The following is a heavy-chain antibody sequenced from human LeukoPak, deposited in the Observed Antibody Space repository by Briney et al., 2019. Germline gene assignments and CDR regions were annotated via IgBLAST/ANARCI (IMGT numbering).Heavy chain of an antibody. D-gene: IGHD3-9*01. CDR3: ARMYYDILTGYLYYFDY. J-gene: IGHJ4*02. CDR1: GYTFTGYY. Sequence: GASVKVSCKASGYTFTGYYMHWVRQAPGQGLEWMGWINPNSGGTNYAQKFQGRVTMTRDTPISTAYMELSRLRSDDTAVYYCARMYYDILTGYLYYFDYWGQGTLVTVSS. V-gene: IGHV1-2*02. CDR2: INPNSGGT.